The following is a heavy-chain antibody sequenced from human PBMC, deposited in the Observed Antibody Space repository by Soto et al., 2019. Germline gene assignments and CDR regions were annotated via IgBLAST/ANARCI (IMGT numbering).Heavy chain of an antibody. CDR2: IYPGDSDT. V-gene: IGHV5-51*01. CDR3: ARLGAIAAAGPNWFDP. Sequence: GGSLKISCKGSGYSFTSYWIGWVRQMPGKGLEWMGIIYPGDSDTRYSPSFQGQVTISADKSISTAYLQWSSLKASDTAMYYCARLGAIAAAGPNWFDPWGQGTLVTVSS. J-gene: IGHJ5*02. CDR1: GYSFTSYW. D-gene: IGHD6-13*01.